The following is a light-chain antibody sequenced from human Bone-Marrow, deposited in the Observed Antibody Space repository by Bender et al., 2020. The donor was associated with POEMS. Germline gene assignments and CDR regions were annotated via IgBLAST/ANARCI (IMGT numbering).Light chain of an antibody. CDR1: SSDIGGYNS. J-gene: IGLJ2*01. CDR2: DVT. Sequence: QSALTQPASVSGSPGQSVTISCTGTSSDIGGYNSVSWYQQHPGGAPKLMISDVTNRPSGISSRFSGSKSGNTASLTISGLQAEDEADYYCASYAGRNISLVFGGGTKLTVL. V-gene: IGLV2-14*03. CDR3: ASYAGRNISLV.